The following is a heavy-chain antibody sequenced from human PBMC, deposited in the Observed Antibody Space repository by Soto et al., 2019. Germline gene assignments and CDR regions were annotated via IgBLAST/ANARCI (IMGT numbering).Heavy chain of an antibody. CDR1: GDSISSLY. D-gene: IGHD6-19*01. CDR3: AKSLWDTSGWKTDY. Sequence: QVQLQESGPGLVKPSETLSLTCTVSGDSISSLYWSWIRQPPGKGLEWIGYIYYSGSINYNPSLKHRVTISVDPSKNQFSLRLSSVTAADTAVYYCAKSLWDTSGWKTDYWGQGTLVTVSS. J-gene: IGHJ4*02. CDR2: IYYSGSI. V-gene: IGHV4-59*01.